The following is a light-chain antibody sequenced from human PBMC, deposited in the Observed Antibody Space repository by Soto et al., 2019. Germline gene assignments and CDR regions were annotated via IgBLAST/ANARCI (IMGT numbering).Light chain of an antibody. CDR2: GAS. Sequence: EIAMTQSPATLSESPGERVTLSCRASQSVSTNVAWYQQKPGQAPRLLLYGASTRATGLPARFSGSGSGTEFTLTISSLQSEDFAVYYCQHYHDWPPRTFGQGTKVDIK. V-gene: IGKV3-15*01. CDR1: QSVSTN. CDR3: QHYHDWPPRT. J-gene: IGKJ1*01.